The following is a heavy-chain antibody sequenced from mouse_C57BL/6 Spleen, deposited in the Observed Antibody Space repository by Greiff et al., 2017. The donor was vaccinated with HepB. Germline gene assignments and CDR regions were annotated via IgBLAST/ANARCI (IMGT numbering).Heavy chain of an antibody. CDR1: GYTFTSYW. J-gene: IGHJ4*01. CDR2: IDPSDSET. V-gene: IGHV1-52*01. D-gene: IGHD2-3*01. CDR3: ASSLIYDGTGGAMDY. Sequence: VQLQQPGAELVRPGSSVKLSCKASGYTFTSYWMHWVKQRPIQGLEWIGNIDPSDSETHYNQKFKDKATLTVDKSSSTAYMQLSSLTSEDSAVFYCASSLIYDGTGGAMDYWGQGTSVTVSS.